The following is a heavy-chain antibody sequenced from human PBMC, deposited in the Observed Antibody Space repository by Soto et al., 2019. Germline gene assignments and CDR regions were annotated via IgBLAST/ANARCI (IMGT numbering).Heavy chain of an antibody. Sequence: QVQLIQSGAEVKKPGASVKVSCKPSGYNFPSYGIGWARQAPGEGLEWMGWISAQKGITNYAQKFQGRVSMTTETSTRTVYMELRSLRADDTAFYYCARVWVRGEVDYWGQGTLLTVSS. CDR1: GYNFPSYG. D-gene: IGHD3-10*01. CDR3: ARVWVRGEVDY. V-gene: IGHV1-18*01. J-gene: IGHJ4*02. CDR2: ISAQKGIT.